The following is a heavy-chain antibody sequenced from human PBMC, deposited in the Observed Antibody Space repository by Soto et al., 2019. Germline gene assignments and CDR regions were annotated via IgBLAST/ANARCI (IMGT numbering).Heavy chain of an antibody. V-gene: IGHV1-18*01. CDR1: GYTFTSYG. CDR3: ARMRRYCSSTSCYLFDP. Sequence: QVQLVQSGAEVKKPGASVKVSCKASGYTFTSYGIIWVRQAPGQGLEWMGWISAYNGNTNYAQKLQGRVTMTTDTSTSTAYMELRSLRSDDTAVYYCARMRRYCSSTSCYLFDPWGQGTLVTVSS. J-gene: IGHJ5*02. CDR2: ISAYNGNT. D-gene: IGHD2-2*01.